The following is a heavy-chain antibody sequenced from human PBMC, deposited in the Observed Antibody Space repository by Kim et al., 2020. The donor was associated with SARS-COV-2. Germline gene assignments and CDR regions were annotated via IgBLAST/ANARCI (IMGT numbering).Heavy chain of an antibody. V-gene: IGHV4-59*13. J-gene: IGHJ6*02. Sequence: SETLSPTCTVSGGSISSYYWSWIRQPPGKGLEWIGYIYYSGSTNYNPSLKSRVTISVDTSKNQFSLKLSSVTAADTAVYYCARDRPGIAVAGTNYYYYGMDVWGQGTTVTVSS. CDR3: ARDRPGIAVAGTNYYYYGMDV. CDR1: GGSISSYY. D-gene: IGHD6-19*01. CDR2: IYYSGST.